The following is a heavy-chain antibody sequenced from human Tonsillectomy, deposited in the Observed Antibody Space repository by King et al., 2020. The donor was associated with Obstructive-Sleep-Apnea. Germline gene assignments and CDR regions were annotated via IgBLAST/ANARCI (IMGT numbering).Heavy chain of an antibody. CDR2: FYYSGST. CDR3: ARDPYSYFDY. Sequence: QLQESGPGLVKPSETLSLTCAVSGGSIISSNYYWGGIRQPPGKGREWLWSFYYSGSTYYNPYLKSRVTISLDTSKDQFSLNLSSVTAADTAVYYCARDPYSYFDYWGQGTLVTVSS. CDR1: GGSIISSNYY. D-gene: IGHD1-26*01. J-gene: IGHJ4*02. V-gene: IGHV4-39*07.